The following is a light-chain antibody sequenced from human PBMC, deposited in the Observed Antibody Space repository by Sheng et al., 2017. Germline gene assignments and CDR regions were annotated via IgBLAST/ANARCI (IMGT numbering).Light chain of an antibody. V-gene: IGKV3D-20*02. CDR3: QERRNWPPIT. Sequence: EIVLTQSPGTLSLSPGDRATLSCRASQSVRDSHLAWYQQKPGQAPRLLIFGASSRATGVPDRFSGSGSGTEFTLTISSLQSEDFAIYYCQERRNWPPITFGQGTRLEIK. J-gene: IGKJ5*01. CDR1: QSVRDSH. CDR2: GAS.